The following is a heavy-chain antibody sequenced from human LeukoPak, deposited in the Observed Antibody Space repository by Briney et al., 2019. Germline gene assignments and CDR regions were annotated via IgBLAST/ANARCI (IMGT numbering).Heavy chain of an antibody. J-gene: IGHJ6*03. CDR1: GFTFSNYW. V-gene: IGHV3-7*01. CDR2: IKQDGSEK. CDR3: ARDNGVVHGVYYMDV. Sequence: PGGSLRLSCAASGFTFSNYWMTWVRQAPGKGLEWVAGIKQDGSEKLYVKSVRGRFTVSRDNAKMSLFLQLNSLRAEDTAVYYCARDNGVVHGVYYMDVWGKGTTVTVS. D-gene: IGHD3-3*01.